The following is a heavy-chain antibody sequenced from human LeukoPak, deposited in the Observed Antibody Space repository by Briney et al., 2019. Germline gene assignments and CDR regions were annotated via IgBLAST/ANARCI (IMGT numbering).Heavy chain of an antibody. CDR3: ARRSGDDAFDI. CDR2: ISSSGRST. V-gene: IGHV3-23*01. J-gene: IGHJ3*02. Sequence: PGGSLRLSCAASGFTFNNYAMSWVRQAPGKGLEWFSAISSSGRSTWNADSVEGRFTISRDNAKNSLYLQMNSLRAEDVALYYCARRSGDDAFDIWGQGTMVTVSS. CDR1: GFTFNNYA. D-gene: IGHD3-10*01.